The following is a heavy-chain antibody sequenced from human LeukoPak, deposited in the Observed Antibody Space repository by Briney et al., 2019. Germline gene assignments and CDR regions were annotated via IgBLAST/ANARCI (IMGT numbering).Heavy chain of an antibody. CDR2: ISGSGGST. CDR1: GFTFSSYA. V-gene: IGHV3-23*01. D-gene: IGHD3-22*01. J-gene: IGHJ6*03. CDR3: AKDPYYYDSSGYYSDYYYYYYMDV. Sequence: GGSLRPSCAASGFTFSSYAMSWVRQAPGKGLEWVSAISGSGGSTYYADSVKGRFTISRDNSKNTLYLQMNSLRAEDTAVYYCAKDPYYYDSSGYYSDYYYYYYMDVWGKGTTVTISS.